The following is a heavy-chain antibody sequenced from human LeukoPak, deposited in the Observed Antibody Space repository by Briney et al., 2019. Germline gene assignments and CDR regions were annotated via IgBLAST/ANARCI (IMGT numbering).Heavy chain of an antibody. J-gene: IGHJ4*02. CDR1: GYTFTGYY. CDR3: AIDYHLFRTRPDFDY. V-gene: IGHV1-2*02. CDR2: INPNSGGT. Sequence: ASVKVSCKASGYTFTGYYMHWVRQAPGQGLEWMGWINPNSGGTNYAQKFQGRVTMTRDTSISTAYMELSRLRSDDTAVYYCAIDYHLFRTRPDFDYWGQGTLVTVSS. D-gene: IGHD3-3*02.